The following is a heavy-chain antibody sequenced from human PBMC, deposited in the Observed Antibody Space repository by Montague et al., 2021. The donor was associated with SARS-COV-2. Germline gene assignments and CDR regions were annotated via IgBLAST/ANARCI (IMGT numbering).Heavy chain of an antibody. CDR1: GASMKSYY. J-gene: IGHJ4*02. CDR3: ACVEGMIGGITHFDY. Sequence: SETLSLTCSVSGASMKSYYWTWVRQSPGKGLQWIGYTYYSGSTSYDPSLQSRLTMTVDPSKIQFTLRLMSVTAAASAVYYCACVEGMIGGITHFDYWGQGSPVTVSS. D-gene: IGHD2-21*01. V-gene: IGHV4-59*01. CDR2: TYYSGST.